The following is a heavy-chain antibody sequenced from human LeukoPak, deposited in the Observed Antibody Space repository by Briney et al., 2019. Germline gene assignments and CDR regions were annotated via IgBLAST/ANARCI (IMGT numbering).Heavy chain of an antibody. CDR3: ARDVGRWLQLVSAFDY. Sequence: GGSLRLSCAASGFIFSSYWMSWVRQAPGMGLEWVANIKQDGSEKYYVDSVKGRFTISRDNAKNSLYLQMNSLRAEDTAVYYCARDVGRWLQLVSAFDYWGQGTLVTVSS. CDR2: IKQDGSEK. D-gene: IGHD5-24*01. CDR1: GFIFSSYW. V-gene: IGHV3-7*01. J-gene: IGHJ4*02.